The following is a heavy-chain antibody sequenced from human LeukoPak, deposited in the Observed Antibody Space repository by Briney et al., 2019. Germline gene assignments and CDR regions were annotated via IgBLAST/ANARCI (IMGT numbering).Heavy chain of an antibody. V-gene: IGHV4-38-2*02. CDR2: IYHSGST. J-gene: IGHJ4*02. CDR3: AREGDDFWSGYYTGFY. D-gene: IGHD3-3*01. Sequence: ASETLSLTCTVSGYSISSGYYWGWIRQPPGKGLEWIGSIYHSGSTYYNPSLKSRVTISVDTSKNQFSLKLSSVTAADTAVYYCAREGDDFWSGYYTGFYWGQGTLVTVSS. CDR1: GYSISSGYY.